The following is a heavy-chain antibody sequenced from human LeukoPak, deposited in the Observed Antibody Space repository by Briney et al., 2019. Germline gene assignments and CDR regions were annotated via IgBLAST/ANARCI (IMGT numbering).Heavy chain of an antibody. V-gene: IGHV3-30*02. CDR2: IRYDGSNK. J-gene: IGHJ4*02. CDR1: GFTFSSYG. CDR3: AKDTTYDILTGPNQIFDY. Sequence: PGGSLRLSCAASGFTFSSYGMHWVRQAPGRGLEWVAFIRYDGSNKYYADSVKGRFTISRDNSKNTLYLQMNSLRAEDTAVYYCAKDTTYDILTGPNQIFDYWGQGTLVTVSS. D-gene: IGHD3-9*01.